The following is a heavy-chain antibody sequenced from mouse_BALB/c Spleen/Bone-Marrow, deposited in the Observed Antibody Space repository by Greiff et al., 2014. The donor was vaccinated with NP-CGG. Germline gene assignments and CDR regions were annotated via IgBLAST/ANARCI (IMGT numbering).Heavy chain of an antibody. D-gene: IGHD1-1*01. CDR2: INPFNDGI. J-gene: IGHJ2*01. CDR1: GYTFTSYV. CDR3: ARGTTVVGDY. V-gene: IGHV1-14*01. Sequence: EVKLQESGPELVKPGASVKMSCMASGYTFTSYVMHWVKQKPGQGLEWIGYINPFNDGIEYNEKFKVKATLTSDKSSSTAYMELSSLTSEDSAVYYCARGTTVVGDYWGQGTTLTASS.